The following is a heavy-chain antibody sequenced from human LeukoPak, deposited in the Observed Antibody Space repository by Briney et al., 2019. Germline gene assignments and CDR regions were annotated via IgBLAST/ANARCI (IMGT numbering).Heavy chain of an antibody. D-gene: IGHD5-18*01. CDR3: ARLGSYGYFDY. V-gene: IGHV3-30*04. Sequence: GRPLDVPWAEDGFALSSCAMHWVRQASGKGLEWVAVISDDGSNKYYADSVKGRFTISRDNSKNTLYLQMNSLRAEDTAVYYCARLGSYGYFDYWGQGTLVTVSS. J-gene: IGHJ4*02. CDR2: ISDDGSNK. CDR1: GFALSSCA.